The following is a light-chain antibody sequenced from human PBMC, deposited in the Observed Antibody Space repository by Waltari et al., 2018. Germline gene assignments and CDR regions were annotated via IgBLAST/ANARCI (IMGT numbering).Light chain of an antibody. CDR1: SSDVGGYNY. V-gene: IGLV2-14*03. CDR2: DVS. J-gene: IGLJ2*01. Sequence: QSALTQPASVSGSPGQSITISCTGTSSDVGGYNYVSCYQQLPGKAPKLMIHDVSNRPSVVSNRFSGSKSGNTASLTISGLQAEDEADYYCSSYTSSSTLVIFGGGTKLTVL. CDR3: SSYTSSSTLVI.